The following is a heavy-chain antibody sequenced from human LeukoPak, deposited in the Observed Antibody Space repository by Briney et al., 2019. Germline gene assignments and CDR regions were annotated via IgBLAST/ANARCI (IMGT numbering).Heavy chain of an antibody. CDR1: GGSISSSSFY. CDR3: ARHFCGGDCYSFYYYYYGMDV. J-gene: IGHJ6*02. V-gene: IGHV4-39*01. D-gene: IGHD2-21*02. CDR2: IYYSGST. Sequence: PSETLSLTCTVSGGSISSSSFYWGWIRQPPGKGLEWIGTIYYSGSTYYNPSLRSRVTMSVDTSKNQFSLNLSSVTAADTAVYYCARHFCGGDCYSFYYYYYGMDVWGQGTTVTVSS.